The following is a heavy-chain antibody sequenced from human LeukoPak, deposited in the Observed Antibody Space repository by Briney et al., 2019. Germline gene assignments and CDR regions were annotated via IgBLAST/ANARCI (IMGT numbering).Heavy chain of an antibody. CDR2: ISSSGSTI. V-gene: IGHV3-48*03. Sequence: GGSLRLSCAASGFTFSSYEMNWVRQAPGKGLEWVSYISSSGSTIYYADSVKGRFTISRDNAKNSLYLQMNSLRAEDTAVYYCARPALGSSWYHGGFPFDYWGQGTLVTVSS. D-gene: IGHD6-13*01. J-gene: IGHJ4*02. CDR3: ARPALGSSWYHGGFPFDY. CDR1: GFTFSSYE.